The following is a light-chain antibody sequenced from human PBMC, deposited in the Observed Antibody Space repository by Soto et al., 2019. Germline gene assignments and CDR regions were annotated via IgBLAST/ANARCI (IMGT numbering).Light chain of an antibody. CDR1: QSIDSW. J-gene: IGKJ1*01. V-gene: IGKV1-5*03. CDR2: KAS. Sequence: DIQMTQSPSTMSASVGDRVTITCRASQSIDSWLAWYQQKPGKAPKFLMYKASNLESGVPLRFSGSGSETEFTLTLSSLQPDDFAIYYCQHYKSYPWTFGQGTKVELK. CDR3: QHYKSYPWT.